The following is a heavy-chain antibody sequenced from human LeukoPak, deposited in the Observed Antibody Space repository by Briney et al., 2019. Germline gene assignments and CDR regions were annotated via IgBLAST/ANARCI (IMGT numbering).Heavy chain of an antibody. Sequence: SLRLSCAASGFTLDDYAMHGLRQAPGKGREGVSCMSWRRGSIVYADSVQGRFTISRHNAKNSLYLQMHSLRAEDPALSYCAQRLRFGEFHYWRQGTLVTVSS. CDR3: AQRLRFGEFHY. CDR2: MSWRRGSI. J-gene: IGHJ4*02. D-gene: IGHD3-10*01. CDR1: GFTLDDYA. V-gene: IGHV3-9*01.